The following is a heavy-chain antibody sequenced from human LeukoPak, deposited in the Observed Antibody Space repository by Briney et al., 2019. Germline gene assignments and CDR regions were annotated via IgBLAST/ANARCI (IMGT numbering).Heavy chain of an antibody. CDR1: GFTFSSYS. CDR3: ARDPPWSGHSGYEGRFDY. J-gene: IGHJ4*02. Sequence: PGGSLRLSCAASGFTFSSYSMNWVRQAPGKGLEWVSSISSSNSYIYYADSAKGRFTISRDNAMSSLYLQMNSLRAEDTGVYYCARDPPWSGHSGYEGRFDYWGQGTLVTVSS. D-gene: IGHD5-12*01. CDR2: ISSSNSYI. V-gene: IGHV3-21*01.